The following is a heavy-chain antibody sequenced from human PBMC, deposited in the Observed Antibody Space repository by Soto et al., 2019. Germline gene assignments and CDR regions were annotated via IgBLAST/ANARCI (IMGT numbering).Heavy chain of an antibody. D-gene: IGHD5-18*01. CDR3: ARDSSYGFDY. CDR1: GFTFSTYA. V-gene: IGHV3-64*01. Sequence: EVQLVESGGGLVQPGGSLRLSCAASGFTFSTYAIHWVRQAPGKGLEYVSAISSDGHSTYYANSMKGRFTISRDNSKNTLYLQMGSLRAEDTAVYYCARDSSYGFDYWGQGTLVTVSS. J-gene: IGHJ4*02. CDR2: ISSDGHST.